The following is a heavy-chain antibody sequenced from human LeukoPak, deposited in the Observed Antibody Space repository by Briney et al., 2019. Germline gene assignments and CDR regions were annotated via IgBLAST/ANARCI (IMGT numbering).Heavy chain of an antibody. CDR1: GGSISSYY. J-gene: IGHJ4*02. V-gene: IGHV4-4*07. Sequence: SETLSLTCTVSGGSISSYYWSWIRQPAGKGLEWIGRIYTSGSTNYNPSLKSRVTMSVDTPKNQFSLKLSSVTAADTAVYYCARNYYDSSGYYFDYWGQGTLVTVSS. CDR3: ARNYYDSSGYYFDY. CDR2: IYTSGST. D-gene: IGHD3-22*01.